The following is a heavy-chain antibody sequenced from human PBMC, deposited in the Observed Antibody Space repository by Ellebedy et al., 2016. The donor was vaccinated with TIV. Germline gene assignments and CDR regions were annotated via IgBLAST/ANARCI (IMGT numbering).Heavy chain of an antibody. CDR2: MNQDGSEK. Sequence: GESLKISCAASGFIFSNSWMTWVRQAPGKGLEWVAKMNQDGSEKYYVDSVKGRFTVSRDNAKNSLYLQMTSLRAEDTAVYYCARVITYYSDTRGFDYYIDYWGQGTLVTVSS. J-gene: IGHJ4*02. CDR3: ARVITYYSDTRGFDYYIDY. V-gene: IGHV3-7*01. CDR1: GFIFSNSW. D-gene: IGHD3-22*01.